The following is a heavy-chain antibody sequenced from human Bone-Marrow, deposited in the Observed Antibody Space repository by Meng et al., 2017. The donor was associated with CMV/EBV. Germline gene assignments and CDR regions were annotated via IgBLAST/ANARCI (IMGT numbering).Heavy chain of an antibody. CDR1: GFTFSSYW. CDR3: ARTGYSSGWYGYFQH. CDR2: IKQDGSEK. Sequence: GGSLRLSCAASGFTFSSYWMSWVRQAPGKGLEWVANIKQDGSEKYYVDSVKGRFTISRDNAKNSLYLQMNSLRAEDTAVYYCARTGYSSGWYGYFQHWGQGTLVTVSS. J-gene: IGHJ1*01. V-gene: IGHV3-7*01. D-gene: IGHD6-19*01.